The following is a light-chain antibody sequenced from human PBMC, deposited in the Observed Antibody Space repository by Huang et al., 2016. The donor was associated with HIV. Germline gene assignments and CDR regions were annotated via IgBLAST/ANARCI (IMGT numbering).Light chain of an antibody. Sequence: DIVMTQFPLSLPVTPGEPASISCRSSQSLLQRNGYNYVDLYLQKPGQSPQLLIYLGSNGVSGVPYRFSGGGAGTDVTLKISRVEAEDVGVYYCMQALQTRTFGQGTKVDLK. CDR3: MQALQTRT. CDR2: LGS. J-gene: IGKJ1*01. CDR1: QSLLQRNGYNY. V-gene: IGKV2-28*01.